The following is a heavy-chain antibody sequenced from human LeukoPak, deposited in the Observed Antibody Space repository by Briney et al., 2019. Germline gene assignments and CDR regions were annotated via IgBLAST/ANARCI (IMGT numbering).Heavy chain of an antibody. CDR2: ISAYNGNT. J-gene: IGHJ6*03. D-gene: IGHD4-17*01. Sequence: GASVKVSCKASDYTFTNYAITWVRQVPGQGLEWMGWISAYNGNTNYAQKLQGRATMTTDTSTSTAYMELRSLRSGDTAVYYCARTTTSARHYNYYMDVWGKGTTVTVSS. CDR1: DYTFTNYA. V-gene: IGHV1-18*01. CDR3: ARTTTSARHYNYYMDV.